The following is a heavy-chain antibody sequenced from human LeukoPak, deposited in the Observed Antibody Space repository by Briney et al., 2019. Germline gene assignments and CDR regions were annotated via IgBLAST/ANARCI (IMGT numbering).Heavy chain of an antibody. Sequence: GESLKISCKGSGYNFPKYWIGWVRQMPGEGLELMGIIYPDDSDTRYSPSFQGLVTISAGKSMSTAYLQWSSLKASDTAIYYCARHGTDGYRYADSWGQGTLVTVSS. CDR3: ARHGTDGYRYADS. CDR2: IYPDDSDT. V-gene: IGHV5-51*01. CDR1: GYNFPKYW. J-gene: IGHJ4*02. D-gene: IGHD5-24*01.